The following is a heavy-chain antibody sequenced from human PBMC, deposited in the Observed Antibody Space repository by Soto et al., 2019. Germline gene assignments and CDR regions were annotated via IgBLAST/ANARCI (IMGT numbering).Heavy chain of an antibody. J-gene: IGHJ4*02. V-gene: IGHV4-61*01. D-gene: IGHD3-16*01. CDR2: IYYSGTT. CDR3: ARSRTYGLYFDY. Sequence: PSETLCITCIFSGDSVSIGSYYWSWIRQPPGKGLDWIGYIYYSGTTNYNPSLKSRVTISLDTSKNFLSLNLRSVTAADTAVYYCARSRTYGLYFDYWGQGIVVTVSS. CDR1: GDSVSIGSYY.